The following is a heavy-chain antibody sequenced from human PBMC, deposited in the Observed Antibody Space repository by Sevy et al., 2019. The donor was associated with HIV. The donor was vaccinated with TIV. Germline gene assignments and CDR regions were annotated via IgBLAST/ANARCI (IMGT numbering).Heavy chain of an antibody. CDR1: GFTFSSYS. CDR3: ARDVLNWGGFDY. J-gene: IGHJ4*02. D-gene: IGHD2-21*01. CDR2: ISSSSRTI. Sequence: GGSLRLSCAASGFTFSSYSMNWVRQAPGKGREWVSYISSSSRTIYYADSVKGRFTISRDNAKNSLYLQMNSLRDEDTAVYYCARDVLNWGGFDYWGQGTLVTVSS. V-gene: IGHV3-48*02.